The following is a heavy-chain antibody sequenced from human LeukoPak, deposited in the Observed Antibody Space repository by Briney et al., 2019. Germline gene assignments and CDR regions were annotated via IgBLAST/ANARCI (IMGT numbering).Heavy chain of an antibody. CDR2: ISSSGSTI. Sequence: GGSLRLSCAASGFTFSSYEMNWVRQAPGKGLEWVSYISSSGSTIYYADSVKGRFTISRDNAKNSLYLQMNSLRAEDTAVYYCARGIIAVAGTPNYWGQGTLVTVSS. CDR1: GFTFSSYE. J-gene: IGHJ4*02. V-gene: IGHV3-48*03. CDR3: ARGIIAVAGTPNY. D-gene: IGHD6-19*01.